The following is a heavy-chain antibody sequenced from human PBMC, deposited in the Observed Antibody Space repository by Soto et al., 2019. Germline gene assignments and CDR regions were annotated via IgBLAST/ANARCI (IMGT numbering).Heavy chain of an antibody. V-gene: IGHV1-69*01. J-gene: IGHJ5*02. Sequence: QVQLVQSGAEVKKPGSSMKVSCKASGGTFSSYAISWVRQAPGQGLEWMGGIIPIFGTANYAQKFQGRVTITADESTSTAYMELSSLRSEDTAVYYCARVDCSGGSCYVSRGWFDPWGQGTLVTVSS. D-gene: IGHD2-15*01. CDR1: GGTFSSYA. CDR3: ARVDCSGGSCYVSRGWFDP. CDR2: IIPIFGTA.